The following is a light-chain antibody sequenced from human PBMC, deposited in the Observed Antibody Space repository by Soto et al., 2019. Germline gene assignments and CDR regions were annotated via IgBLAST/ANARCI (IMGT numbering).Light chain of an antibody. V-gene: IGKV1-27*01. CDR3: QQTYSAPPWT. CDR2: AAS. J-gene: IGKJ1*01. Sequence: DIQMTQSPSSLSASVGDRVTITCRASQGINNDLAWFQQKPGKVPKLLLYAASILQSEVPPRFSGSGSGTDFILTISSLRSEDIATYFCQQTYSAPPWTFGLGTKVDIK. CDR1: QGINND.